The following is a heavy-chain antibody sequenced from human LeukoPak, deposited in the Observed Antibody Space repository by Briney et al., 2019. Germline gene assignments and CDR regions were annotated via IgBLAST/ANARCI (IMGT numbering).Heavy chain of an antibody. D-gene: IGHD3-10*01. CDR3: ARGSGLVVRGDYFDY. CDR1: GFTFSRYG. V-gene: IGHV3-33*01. CDR2: IWYDGSEK. Sequence: GGSLRLSCAASGFTFSRYGMHWVRQAPGKGLEWVAVIWYDGSEKYYVDSVKGRVTISRDNSKNTVYLQMNSLRVEDTAVYYYARGSGLVVRGDYFDYWGQGTLVTVSS. J-gene: IGHJ4*02.